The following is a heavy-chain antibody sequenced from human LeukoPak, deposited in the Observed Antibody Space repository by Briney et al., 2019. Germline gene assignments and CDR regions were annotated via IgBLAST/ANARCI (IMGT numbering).Heavy chain of an antibody. CDR1: GFTFSSYA. CDR3: AKTTGGPYTVHQQLPFDY. CDR2: ISGSGGST. Sequence: GGSLRLSCAASGFTFSSYAMSWVRQAPGKGLEWVSAISGSGGSTYYADSVKGRFTISRDNSKNTLYLQMSSLRAEDTAVYYCAKTTGGPYTVHQQLPFDYWGQGTLVTVSS. D-gene: IGHD6-13*01. J-gene: IGHJ4*02. V-gene: IGHV3-23*01.